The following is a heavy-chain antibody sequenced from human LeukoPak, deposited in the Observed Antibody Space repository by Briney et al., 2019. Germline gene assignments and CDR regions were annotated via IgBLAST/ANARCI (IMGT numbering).Heavy chain of an antibody. J-gene: IGHJ3*02. V-gene: IGHV4-61*02. D-gene: IGHD5-24*01. CDR2: IYASGST. CDR1: GGSISSGSYY. CDR3: ARDLKDGYNYVDAFDI. Sequence: SETLSLTCTVSGGSISSGSYYWSWIRQPAGKGLEWIGRIYASGSTNYNPSLKSRVTISVDTSKNQFSLKLSSVTAADTAVYHCARDLKDGYNYVDAFDIWGQGTMVTVSS.